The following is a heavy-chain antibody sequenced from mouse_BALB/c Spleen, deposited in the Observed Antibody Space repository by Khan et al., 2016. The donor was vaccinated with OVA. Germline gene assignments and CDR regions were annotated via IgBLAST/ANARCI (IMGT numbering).Heavy chain of an antibody. CDR2: INPSSGYT. CDR1: GYTFTSYT. J-gene: IGHJ3*01. CDR3: ARDGAYYRNDGWFAY. V-gene: IGHV1-4*01. D-gene: IGHD2-14*01. Sequence: VQLVESGAELARPGASVKMSCKASGYTFTSYTIHWIKQRPGQGLEWIGYINPSSGYTNYNQKFKDKATLTADKSSTTAYMQLSSLTSDDSAVYYWARDGAYYRNDGWFAYWGQGTLVTVSA.